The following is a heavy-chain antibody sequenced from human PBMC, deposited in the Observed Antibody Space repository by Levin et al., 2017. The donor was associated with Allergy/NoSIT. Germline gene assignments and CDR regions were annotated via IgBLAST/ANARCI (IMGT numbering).Heavy chain of an antibody. CDR3: TTEWSTYYDILTGYYVVHY. CDR1: GFTFSNAW. D-gene: IGHD3-9*01. V-gene: IGHV3-15*01. Sequence: PGGSLRLSCAASGFTFSNAWMSWVRQAPGKGLEWVGRIKSKTDGGTTDYAAPVKGRFTISRDDSKNTLYLQMNSLKTEDTAVYYCTTEWSTYYDILTGYYVVHYWGQGTLVTVSS. J-gene: IGHJ4*02. CDR2: IKSKTDGGTT.